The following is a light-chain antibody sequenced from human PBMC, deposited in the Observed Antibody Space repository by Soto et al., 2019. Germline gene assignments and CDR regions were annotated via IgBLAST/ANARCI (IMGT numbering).Light chain of an antibody. J-gene: IGKJ1*01. CDR3: QQYNNWPMWT. CDR1: QTITRN. V-gene: IGKV3-15*01. Sequence: EIVMTQSPATLSLSPGERATLSCRASQTITRNLAWYQQNPGQAPRLLIYGASTRATGAPARFSGSGSGTEFTLTISSLQSEDFAVYYCQQYNNWPMWTFGQGTKVDIK. CDR2: GAS.